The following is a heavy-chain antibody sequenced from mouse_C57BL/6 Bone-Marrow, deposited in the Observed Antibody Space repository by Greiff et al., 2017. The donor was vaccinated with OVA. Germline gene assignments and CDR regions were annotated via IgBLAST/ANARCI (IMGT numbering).Heavy chain of an antibody. Sequence: EVQGVESGGDLVKPGGSLKLSCAASGFTFSSYGMSWVRQTPDKRLEWVATISSGGSYTYYPDSVKGRFTISRDNAKNTLYLQMSSLKSEDTAMYYCARSTMVTTYAMDYWGQGTSVTVSS. D-gene: IGHD2-2*01. CDR1: GFTFSSYG. CDR2: ISSGGSYT. J-gene: IGHJ4*01. V-gene: IGHV5-6*01. CDR3: ARSTMVTTYAMDY.